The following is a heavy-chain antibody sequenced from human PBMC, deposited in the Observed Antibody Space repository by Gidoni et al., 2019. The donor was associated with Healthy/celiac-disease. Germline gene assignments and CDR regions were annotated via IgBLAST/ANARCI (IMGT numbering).Heavy chain of an antibody. V-gene: IGHV3-15*01. D-gene: IGHD3-22*01. J-gene: IGHJ6*02. CDR2: IKSKTDGGTT. CDR3: TTDISSGYYYYYYGMDV. Sequence: EVQLVESGGGLVKPGGSLRLSCAASGFTFSNAWMSWVRQAPGKGLEWVGRIKSKTDGGTTDYAAPVKGRFTISRDDSKNTLYLQMNSLKTEDTAVYYCTTDISSGYYYYYYGMDVWGQGTTVTVSS. CDR1: GFTFSNAW.